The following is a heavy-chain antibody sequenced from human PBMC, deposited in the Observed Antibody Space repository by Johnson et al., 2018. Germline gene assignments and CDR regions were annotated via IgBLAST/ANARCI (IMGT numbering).Heavy chain of an antibody. CDR1: GFTFSSYA. Sequence: VQLVESGGGLVKPGGSLRLSCAASGFTFSSYAMSWVRQAPGKRPEWISAISSSGGNTYYADSVQGRFTISRANSKSTLYMQMNRLRAEDTAVHYCPKGVCVGNVAHDAFDVWGQGTMVTVSS. J-gene: IGHJ3*01. CDR3: PKGVCVGNVAHDAFDV. CDR2: ISSSGGNT. D-gene: IGHD1-26*01. V-gene: IGHV3-23*04.